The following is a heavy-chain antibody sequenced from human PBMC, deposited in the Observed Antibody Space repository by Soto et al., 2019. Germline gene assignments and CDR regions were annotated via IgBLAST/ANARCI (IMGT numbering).Heavy chain of an antibody. D-gene: IGHD2-2*01. CDR2: ISAYNGNT. CDR1: GYTFTSYG. V-gene: IGHV1-18*01. CDR3: ARGSTYCSSTSCYVYYYYYGMDV. J-gene: IGHJ6*02. Sequence: ASVKVSCKASGYTFTSYGISWVRQAPGQGLEWMGWISAYNGNTNYAQKLQGRVTMTTDTSTSTAYMELRSLRSDDTAVYYCARGSTYCSSTSCYVYYYYYGMDVWGQGTTVTVSS.